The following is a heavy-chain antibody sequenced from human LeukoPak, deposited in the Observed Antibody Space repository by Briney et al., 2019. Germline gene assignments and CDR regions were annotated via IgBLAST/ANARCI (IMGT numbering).Heavy chain of an antibody. Sequence: SETLSLTCAVSGGSISRYYWSWIRQPPGKGLEWIGYIYYSGSTNYNPSLKSRVTISVDTSKNQFSLKLTSVTAADTAVYYCARSITGTRSKFEYWGQGTLVTVSS. D-gene: IGHD1/OR15-1a*01. CDR2: IYYSGST. V-gene: IGHV4-59*08. CDR3: ARSITGTRSKFEY. CDR1: GGSISRYY. J-gene: IGHJ4*02.